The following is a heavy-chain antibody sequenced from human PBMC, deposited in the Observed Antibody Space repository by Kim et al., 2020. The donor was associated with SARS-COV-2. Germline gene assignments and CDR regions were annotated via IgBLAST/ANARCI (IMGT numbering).Heavy chain of an antibody. J-gene: IGHJ5*02. CDR3: ARGAAVAAGGMRVCWFDP. Sequence: SETLSLTCAVYGGSFSDYCWSWIRQPPGKGLEWIGEINHSGSTNYNPSLKSRVSISLDTSKNQFSLKLSSVTAADTAMYYCARGAAVAAGGMRVCWFDPWGQGTPVTVSS. CDR1: GGSFSDYC. CDR2: INHSGST. D-gene: IGHD6-13*01. V-gene: IGHV4-34*01.